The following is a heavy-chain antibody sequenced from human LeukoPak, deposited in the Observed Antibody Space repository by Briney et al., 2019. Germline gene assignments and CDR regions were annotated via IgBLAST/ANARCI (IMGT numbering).Heavy chain of an antibody. V-gene: IGHV1-2*02. CDR3: ARGPYYYDSSGYYQQDY. CDR1: GYTFTGYY. J-gene: IGHJ4*02. CDR2: INPNSGGT. D-gene: IGHD3-22*01. Sequence: ASVKVSCKASGYTFTGYYMHWVRQAPGQGLEWMGWINPNSGGTNYAQKFQGRVTMTRDTSISTAYVELSRLRSDDTAVYYCARGPYYYDSSGYYQQDYWGQGTLVTVSS.